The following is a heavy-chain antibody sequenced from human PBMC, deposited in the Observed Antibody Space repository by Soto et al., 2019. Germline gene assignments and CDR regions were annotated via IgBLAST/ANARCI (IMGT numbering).Heavy chain of an antibody. V-gene: IGHV1-18*04. Sequence: ASVKVSCKASGYTFTSYGISWVRQAPGQGLEWMGWISAYNGNTNYAQKLQGRVTMTTDTSTSTAYMELRSLRSDDTAVYYCARDGYFDILTGFYYSSKYYFDYWGQGTLVTVS. CDR3: ARDGYFDILTGFYYSSKYYFDY. CDR1: GYTFTSYG. J-gene: IGHJ4*02. CDR2: ISAYNGNT. D-gene: IGHD3-9*01.